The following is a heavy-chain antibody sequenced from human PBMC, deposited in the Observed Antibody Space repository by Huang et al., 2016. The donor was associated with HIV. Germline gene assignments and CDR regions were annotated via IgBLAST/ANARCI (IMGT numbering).Heavy chain of an antibody. V-gene: IGHV3-49*05. D-gene: IGHD3-22*01. CDR3: TRDSVYPNYYDGSGFYFDY. CDR1: GFTFGNYG. Sequence: EVQFVESGGGLVKPGRSLRLSCTASGFTFGNYGMSWFRQVRGKGREWVGFIRNKYYSETTEYAAAVKGRFTISRDDSKSIAYLQMNSLKPEDTAVYYCTRDSVYPNYYDGSGFYFDYWGQGTLVTVSS. CDR2: IRNKYYSETT. J-gene: IGHJ4*02.